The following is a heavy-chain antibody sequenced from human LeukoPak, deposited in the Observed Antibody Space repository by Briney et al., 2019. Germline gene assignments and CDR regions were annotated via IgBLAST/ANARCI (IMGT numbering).Heavy chain of an antibody. CDR2: ISSSSSYI. CDR1: GFTFSSYS. Sequence: GGSLRLSCAASGFTFSSYSMNWVRQAPGKGLEWVSSISSSSSYIYYADSVKGRFTISRDNAKNSLYLQMNSLRAEDTAVYYCARDPNDFWSGTFFDYWGQGTLVTVSS. CDR3: ARDPNDFWSGTFFDY. J-gene: IGHJ4*02. D-gene: IGHD3-3*01. V-gene: IGHV3-21*01.